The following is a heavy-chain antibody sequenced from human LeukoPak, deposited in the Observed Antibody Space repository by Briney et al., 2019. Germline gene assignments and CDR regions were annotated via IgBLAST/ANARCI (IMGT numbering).Heavy chain of an antibody. D-gene: IGHD6-6*01. CDR3: ARGRIAARPHFDY. CDR1: GFTFSSYA. CDR2: ISSNGGST. V-gene: IGHV3-64*01. J-gene: IGHJ4*02. Sequence: GGSLRLSCAASGFTFSSYAMHWLRQAPGKGLEYVSAISSNGGSTYYANSVKGRFTISRDNSKNTLYLQMGSLRAEDMAVYYCARGRIAARPHFDYWGQGTLVTVSS.